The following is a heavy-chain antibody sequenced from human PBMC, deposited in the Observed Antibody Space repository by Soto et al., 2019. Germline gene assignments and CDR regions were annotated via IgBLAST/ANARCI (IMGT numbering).Heavy chain of an antibody. J-gene: IGHJ5*02. D-gene: IGHD2-15*01. V-gene: IGHV1-8*01. Sequence: ASVKVSCKACGYTFTSYDINWVRQATGQGLEWMGWMNPNSGNTGYAQKFQGRVTMTRNTSISTAYMELSSLRSEDTAVYYCATVPRVVVVVAEWFDPLRQGTLVTVSS. CDR2: MNPNSGNT. CDR1: GYTFTSYD. CDR3: ATVPRVVVVVAEWFDP.